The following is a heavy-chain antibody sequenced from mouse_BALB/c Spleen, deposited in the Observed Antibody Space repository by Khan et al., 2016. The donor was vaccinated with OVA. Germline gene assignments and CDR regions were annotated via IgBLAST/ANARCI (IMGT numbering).Heavy chain of an antibody. V-gene: IGHV1-4*01. Sequence: QVQLKESGAELARPGASVKMSCKASGYTFTSYTMHGVKQRPGQGLEWIGYINPSSGYTKYNQKFKDKATLTADKSSSTAYMQLSSLTSEDSAVYYCARTHDRWDQGTTLTVSS. CDR3: ARTHDR. D-gene: IGHD3-2*01. CDR2: INPSSGYT. J-gene: IGHJ2*01. CDR1: GYTFTSYT.